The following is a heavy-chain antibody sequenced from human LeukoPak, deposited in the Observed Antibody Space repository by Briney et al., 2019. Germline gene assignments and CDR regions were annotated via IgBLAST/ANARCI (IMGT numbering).Heavy chain of an antibody. CDR1: GGSISSYY. Sequence: PSETLSLTCTVSGGSISSYYWSWIRQPPGKGLEWIGYIYYSGSTNYNPSLKSRVTISVDTSKNQFSLKVRSVIAADTAVYYCARGDVDPYAFDIWGQGTMVTVSS. V-gene: IGHV4-59*12. J-gene: IGHJ3*02. D-gene: IGHD3-10*02. CDR3: ARGDVDPYAFDI. CDR2: IYYSGST.